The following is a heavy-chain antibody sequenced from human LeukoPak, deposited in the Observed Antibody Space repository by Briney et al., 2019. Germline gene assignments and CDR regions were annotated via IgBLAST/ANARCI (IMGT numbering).Heavy chain of an antibody. Sequence: GGSLRLSCAASGFTFSSYWMTWVRQAPGKGLEWVANIKQDGSEKYYVDSVKGRFTISRDNAKNSLYLQMNSLRVEDTAVYYCARATIFGVVALYYFDYWGQGTLVTVSS. CDR1: GFTFSSYW. V-gene: IGHV3-7*01. CDR3: ARATIFGVVALYYFDY. J-gene: IGHJ4*02. CDR2: IKQDGSEK. D-gene: IGHD3-3*01.